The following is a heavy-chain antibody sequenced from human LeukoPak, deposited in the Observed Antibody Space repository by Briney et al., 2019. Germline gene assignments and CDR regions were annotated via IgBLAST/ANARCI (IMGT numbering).Heavy chain of an antibody. CDR2: ISPNTGDT. J-gene: IGHJ4*02. D-gene: IGHD3-10*01. CDR3: ARGRTSLYDQ. V-gene: IGHV1-18*01. Sequence: ASVKVSCKASGYTFINYGIAWVRQDPGQGLEWMGWISPNTGDTTFAQKFQDRVIMTTVTSTTTAYLELKNLRSDDTALYYCARGRTSLYDQWGQGTLVTVSS. CDR1: GYTFINYG.